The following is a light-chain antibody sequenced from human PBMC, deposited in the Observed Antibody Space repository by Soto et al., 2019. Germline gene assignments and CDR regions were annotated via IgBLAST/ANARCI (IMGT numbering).Light chain of an antibody. CDR2: GAS. Sequence: EVVMTQTPAILSVSPGERATLSCRASQSVSTNLAWYQQKPGQAPRLLIYGASTRATGIPARFSGSGSGTEFILTISSLQSEDFAVYYCQHYNIWPPLTVGQGTKVEIK. V-gene: IGKV3-15*01. J-gene: IGKJ1*01. CDR1: QSVSTN. CDR3: QHYNIWPPLT.